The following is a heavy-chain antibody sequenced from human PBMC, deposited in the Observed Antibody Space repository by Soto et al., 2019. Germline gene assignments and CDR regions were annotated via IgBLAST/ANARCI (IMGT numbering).Heavy chain of an antibody. CDR3: ARENDLSSGFDY. CDR1: GYTLTGYY. CDR2: TNPNSGGT. V-gene: IGHV1-2*04. D-gene: IGHD3-3*01. J-gene: IGHJ4*02. Sequence: ASVKVSCRASGYTLTGYYMRWVRQAPGQGLEWMGWTNPNSGGTNYAQKFQGWVTMTRDTSISTAYMELSRLRSDDTAVYYCARENDLSSGFDYWGQGTLVTVSS.